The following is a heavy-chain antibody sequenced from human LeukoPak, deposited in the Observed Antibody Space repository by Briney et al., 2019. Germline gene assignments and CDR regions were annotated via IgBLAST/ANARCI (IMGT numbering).Heavy chain of an antibody. D-gene: IGHD3-22*01. CDR1: GYTFTSFY. Sequence: ASVKVSRKASGYTFTSFYMHWVRQAPGQGLEWVGVINPGGGRTTYAQKFQGRVTMTRDTSTSTVNMELSSLRSEDTAVYYCARGAYYFDSRHPDVFDIWGQGTMVTVS. CDR3: ARGAYYFDSRHPDVFDI. CDR2: INPGGGRT. J-gene: IGHJ3*02. V-gene: IGHV1-46*01.